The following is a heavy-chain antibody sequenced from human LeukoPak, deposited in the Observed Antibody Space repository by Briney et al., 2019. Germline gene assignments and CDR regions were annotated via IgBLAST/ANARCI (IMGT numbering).Heavy chain of an antibody. CDR3: AKGDDDSSGYSDY. V-gene: IGHV3-23*01. D-gene: IGHD3-22*01. CDR2: ISGSGGST. J-gene: IGHJ4*02. CDR1: GFTFSSYA. Sequence: GGSLRLSCAASGFTFSSYAMSWVRQAPGKGLEWVSAISGSGGSTYYADSVKGRLTISRDNSKNTLYLQMNSLRAEDTAVYYCAKGDDDSSGYSDYWGQGTLVTVSS.